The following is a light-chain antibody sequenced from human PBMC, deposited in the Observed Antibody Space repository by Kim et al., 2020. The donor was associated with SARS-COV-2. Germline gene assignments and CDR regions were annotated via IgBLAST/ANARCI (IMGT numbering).Light chain of an antibody. CDR1: SSDVGNYDS. V-gene: IGLV2-8*01. CDR3: SSYAGSNNYV. J-gene: IGLJ1*01. CDR2: EVT. Sequence: GQSVPIACPGTSSDVGNYDSVSWCRQNPGKAPKLMIYEVTKRPSGVPDRFSGSKSGNTASLTVSGLQAEDEAEYYCSSYAGSNNYVSGTGTKVTVL.